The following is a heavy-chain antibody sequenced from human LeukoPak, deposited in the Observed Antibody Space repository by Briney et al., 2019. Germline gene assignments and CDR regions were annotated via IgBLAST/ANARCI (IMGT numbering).Heavy chain of an antibody. V-gene: IGHV3-48*03. D-gene: IGHD3-10*01. CDR3: ARDPNPQGRLWFGELFYFDY. J-gene: IGHJ4*02. CDR2: ISSSGSTI. CDR1: GFTFSSYE. Sequence: GGSLRLSCAASGFTFSSYEMNWVRQAPGKGLEWVSYISSSGSTIYYADSVKGRFTISRDNPKNSLYLQMNSLRAEDTAVYYCARDPNPQGRLWFGELFYFDYWGQGTLVTVSS.